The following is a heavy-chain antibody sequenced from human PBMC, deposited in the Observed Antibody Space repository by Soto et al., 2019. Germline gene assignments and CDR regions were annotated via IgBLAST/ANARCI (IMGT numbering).Heavy chain of an antibody. V-gene: IGHV3-73*01. CDR3: TRRRECSSTSCYTRNAFDI. J-gene: IGHJ3*02. CDR1: GFTFSGSA. Sequence: GWSLRLSCAASGFTFSGSAMHWVRQASGKGLEWGGRIRSKANSYATAYAASVKGRFTISRDDSKNTAYLQMNSLKTEDTAVYYCTRRRECSSTSCYTRNAFDIWGQGRMVTV. CDR2: IRSKANSYAT. D-gene: IGHD2-2*02.